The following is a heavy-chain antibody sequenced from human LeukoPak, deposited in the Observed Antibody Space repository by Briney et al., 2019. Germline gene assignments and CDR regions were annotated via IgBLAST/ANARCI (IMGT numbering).Heavy chain of an antibody. CDR2: LYTTDNT. V-gene: IGHV3-53*01. D-gene: IGHD3-22*01. J-gene: IGHJ3*02. CDR1: GFTVSSNY. CDR3: AKDQGYYDSSGYYSMEYAFDI. Sequence: PGGSLRLSCAASGFTVSSNYMSWVRQAPGQGVEWVSVLYTTDNTYYAVSVTGRFSISRDNSKNTLYQQMNSLRAEDTAVYYCAKDQGYYDSSGYYSMEYAFDIWGQGTMVTVSS.